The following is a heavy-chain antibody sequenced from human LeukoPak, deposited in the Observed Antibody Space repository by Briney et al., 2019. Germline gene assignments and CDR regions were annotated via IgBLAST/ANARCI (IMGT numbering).Heavy chain of an antibody. J-gene: IGHJ3*02. CDR3: AKDRLVESYAFDI. CDR2: IRYDGSNK. V-gene: IGHV3-30*02. Sequence: GGSLRLSCAASGFTFSSYGMHWVRQAPGKGLEWVAFIRYDGSNKYYADYVKGRFTISRDNSKNTLYLQMNSLRAEDTAVYYCAKDRLVESYAFDIWGQGTMVTVSS. CDR1: GFTFSSYG. D-gene: IGHD2-2*01.